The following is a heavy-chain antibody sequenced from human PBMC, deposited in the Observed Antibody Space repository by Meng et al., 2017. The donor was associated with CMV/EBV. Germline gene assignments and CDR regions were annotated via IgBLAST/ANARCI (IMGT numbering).Heavy chain of an antibody. D-gene: IGHD1-7*01. CDR2: IKSKTDGGTT. CDR3: TTETGTTWTGPDPTTISHTPYYFDY. Sequence: GESLKISCAASGFTFSNAWMSWVRQAPGKGLEWVGRIKSKTDGGTTDYAAPVKGRFTISRDDSKNTLYLQMNSLKTEDTAVYYCTTETGTTWTGPDPTTISHTPYYFDYWGQGTLVTVSS. CDR1: GFTFSNAW. J-gene: IGHJ4*02. V-gene: IGHV3-15*01.